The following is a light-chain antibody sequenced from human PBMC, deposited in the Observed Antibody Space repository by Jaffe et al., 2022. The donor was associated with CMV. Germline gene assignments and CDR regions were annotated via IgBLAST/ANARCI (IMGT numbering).Light chain of an antibody. V-gene: IGLV3-25*03. CDR1: ALPNQY. Sequence: YELTQPPSVSVSPGQTAKITCSGNALPNQYAYWYQQKPGQAPVLVIYKDTERPSGIPERFSGSSSGTTVTLTIGGVQAEDEADYYCQSADSSGAVVFGGGTKLTVL. CDR2: KDT. CDR3: QSADSSGAVV. J-gene: IGLJ2*01.